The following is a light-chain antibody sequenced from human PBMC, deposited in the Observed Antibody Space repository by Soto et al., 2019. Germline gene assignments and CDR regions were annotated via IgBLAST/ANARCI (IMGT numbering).Light chain of an antibody. CDR1: SSDVGGYNY. Sequence: QSALTQPASVSGSPGQSITISCTGTSSDVGGYNYVSWYQQHPGKAAKLMIYDVSNQPSGVSNRFSGSKSGNTASLTISGLQAEDEADYYCSSYTSSSTYVFGTGTKLTVL. CDR3: SSYTSSSTYV. J-gene: IGLJ1*01. CDR2: DVS. V-gene: IGLV2-14*01.